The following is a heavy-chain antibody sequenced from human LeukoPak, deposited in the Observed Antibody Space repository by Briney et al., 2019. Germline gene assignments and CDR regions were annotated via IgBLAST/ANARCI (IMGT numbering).Heavy chain of an antibody. CDR3: ARESLVVVIKGSWFDP. V-gene: IGHV3-23*01. CDR1: GFTFSSYA. D-gene: IGHD3-22*01. Sequence: GGSLGLSCAASGFTFSSYAMSWVRQAPGKGLEWVSAISGSGGSTYYADSVKGRFTISRDNSKNTLYLQMNSLRAEDTAVYYCARESLVVVIKGSWFDPWGQGTLVTVSS. CDR2: ISGSGGST. J-gene: IGHJ5*02.